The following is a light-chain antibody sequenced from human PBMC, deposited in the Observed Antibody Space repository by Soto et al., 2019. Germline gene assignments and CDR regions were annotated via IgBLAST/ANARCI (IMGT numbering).Light chain of an antibody. V-gene: IGLV2-14*03. Sequence: QSVLTQPASVSGSPGQSVTISCTGTSSDVGAYKYVSWYQKHPGKAPKLMIYGVSNRPSGVSNRFSGSKSGNTAFLTISVLQPEDEADYHCSSFTGPTTLDVFGTGTKVTVL. CDR2: GVS. J-gene: IGLJ1*01. CDR3: SSFTGPTTLDV. CDR1: SSDVGAYKY.